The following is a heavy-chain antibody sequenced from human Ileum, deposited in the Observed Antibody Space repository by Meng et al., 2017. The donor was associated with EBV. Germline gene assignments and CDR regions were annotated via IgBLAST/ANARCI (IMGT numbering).Heavy chain of an antibody. J-gene: IGHJ4*02. CDR3: ASSDYYRSDY. D-gene: IGHD3-22*01. Sequence: EARPGLGKPSVTLSLACAVSGGSISRSDCWSWVRQPPGKGLEWIGETSHSGSTNYSPSLKSRVTISLDKSKNQLSLKLNSVTAADTAVYYCASSDYYRSDYWGQGTLVTVSS. CDR1: GGSISRSDC. CDR2: TSHSGST. V-gene: IGHV4-4*02.